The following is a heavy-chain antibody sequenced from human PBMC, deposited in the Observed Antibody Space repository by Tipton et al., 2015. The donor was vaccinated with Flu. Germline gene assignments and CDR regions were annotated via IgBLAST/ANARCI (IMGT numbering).Heavy chain of an antibody. CDR1: ADSISSNY. Sequence: LRLSCSVSADSISSNYWSWIRQSPGKGLEWIGYIYNTWSTNYNPSLKSRVTISVDTSKNQFSLNLRSVTAADTAVYYWARQDHGLDVWGQGTTVSVS. CDR2: IYNTWST. CDR3: ARQDHGLDV. V-gene: IGHV4-59*08. D-gene: IGHD5-24*01. J-gene: IGHJ6*02.